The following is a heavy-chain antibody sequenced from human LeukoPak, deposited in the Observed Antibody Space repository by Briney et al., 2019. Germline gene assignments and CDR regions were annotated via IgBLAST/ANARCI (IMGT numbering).Heavy chain of an antibody. J-gene: IGHJ4*02. CDR2: IFYTGST. CDR1: GDSISNYY. Sequence: TSETLSLTCTVSGDSISNYYWAWVRQPPGKGLDWIGHIFYTGSTNYNPSLKSRVSISVDTSKNQFSLKLSSVTAADTAVYYCATSAADTSFDYWGQGTLVTVSS. D-gene: IGHD6-13*01. V-gene: IGHV4-59*12. CDR3: ATSAADTSFDY.